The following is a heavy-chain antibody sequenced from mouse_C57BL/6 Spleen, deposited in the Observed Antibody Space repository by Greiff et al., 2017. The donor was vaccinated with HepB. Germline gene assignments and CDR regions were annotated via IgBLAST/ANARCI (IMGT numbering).Heavy chain of an antibody. CDR2: INPYNGGT. Sequence: EVQLQQSGPVLVKPGASVKMSCKASGYTFTDYYMNWVKQSHGKSLEWIGVINPYNGGTSYNQKFKGKATLTVDKSSSTAYMELNSLTSEDSAVYYCARFITTVVATRAMDYWGQGTSVTVSS. D-gene: IGHD1-1*01. V-gene: IGHV1-19*01. CDR1: GYTFTDYY. J-gene: IGHJ4*01. CDR3: ARFITTVVATRAMDY.